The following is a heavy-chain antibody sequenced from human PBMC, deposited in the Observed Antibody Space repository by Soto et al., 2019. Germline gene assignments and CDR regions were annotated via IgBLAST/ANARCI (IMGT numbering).Heavy chain of an antibody. CDR2: ISGSGGST. V-gene: IGHV3-23*01. D-gene: IGHD3-9*01. Sequence: EVQLLESGGGLVQPGRSLRLSCAASGFTFSSYAMSWVRQAPGKGLEWVSAISGSGGSTYYADSVKGRFTISRDNSKNTLYLQMNSLRAEDTAVYYCAKDSRVILTGYQHTYGMDVWGQGTTVTVSS. CDR3: AKDSRVILTGYQHTYGMDV. CDR1: GFTFSSYA. J-gene: IGHJ6*02.